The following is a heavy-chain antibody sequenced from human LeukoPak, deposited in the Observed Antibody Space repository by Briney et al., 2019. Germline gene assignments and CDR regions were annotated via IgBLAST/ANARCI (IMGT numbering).Heavy chain of an antibody. D-gene: IGHD6-13*01. V-gene: IGHV1-2*02. J-gene: IGHJ4*02. CDR3: ARMGSSWFELDY. Sequence: GAPVKVSCKASAYNFTGHYIHWVRQAPGQGLEWMGWINPRNGVTKYVQKFQGRVTMTRDTSLSRAYMELSTLTSDDAAVYYCARMGSSWFELDYWGQGTLVTVSS. CDR1: AYNFTGHY. CDR2: INPRNGVT.